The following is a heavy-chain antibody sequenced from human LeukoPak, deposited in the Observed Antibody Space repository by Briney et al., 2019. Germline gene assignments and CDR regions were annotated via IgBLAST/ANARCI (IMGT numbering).Heavy chain of an antibody. J-gene: IGHJ3*02. Sequence: PSQTLSLTCTVSGDSISSASYYWSWIRQPAGKGLEWIGRIYTSGSTNYNPSLKSRVTISVDTSKNQFSLKLSSVTAADTAVYYCARGGYSSSIWGQGTMVTVSS. D-gene: IGHD5-18*01. V-gene: IGHV4-61*02. CDR1: GDSISSASYY. CDR2: IYTSGST. CDR3: ARGGYSSSI.